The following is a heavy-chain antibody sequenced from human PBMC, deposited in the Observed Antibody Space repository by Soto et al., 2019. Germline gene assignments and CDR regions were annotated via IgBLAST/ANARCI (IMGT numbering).Heavy chain of an antibody. J-gene: IGHJ3*02. CDR2: IYHSGST. CDR1: GGSISSGGYS. D-gene: IGHD3-22*01. CDR3: ARASRALLSNYYDSSGYFLVDAFDI. V-gene: IGHV4-30-2*01. Sequence: SETLSLTCAVSGGSISSGGYSWSWIRQPPGKGLEWIGYIYHSGSTYYNPSLKSRVTISVDRSKNQFSLKLSSVTAADTAVYYCARASRALLSNYYDSSGYFLVDAFDIWGQGTMVTVSS.